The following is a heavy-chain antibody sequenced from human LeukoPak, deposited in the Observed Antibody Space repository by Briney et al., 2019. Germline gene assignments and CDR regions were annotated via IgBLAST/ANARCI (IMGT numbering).Heavy chain of an antibody. V-gene: IGHV1-2*02. D-gene: IGHD2-2*02. CDR1: GYTFTGYY. Sequence: ASVKVSCKASGYTFTGYYMHWVRQAPGKGLEWMGWINRNSGGTNYAQKFQGRFTMTRDTSISTAYMELSRLRSDDTAVYYCARGSLTGRGSSYTYYFDYWGQGTLVTVSS. CDR3: ARGSLTGRGSSYTYYFDY. J-gene: IGHJ4*02. CDR2: INRNSGGT.